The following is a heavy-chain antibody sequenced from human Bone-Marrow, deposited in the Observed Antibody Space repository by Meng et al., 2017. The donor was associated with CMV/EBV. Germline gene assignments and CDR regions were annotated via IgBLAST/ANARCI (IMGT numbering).Heavy chain of an antibody. CDR3: VRDCGGTYNS. V-gene: IGHV3-23*01. CDR1: GFACRTNE. J-gene: IGHJ4*02. Sequence: RLSCAGSGFACRTNEMTWVRQAPGKGPEWLASIKGRDGFMYYADSVKGRSTISRDTSKNTLNLQLNSLRVDDTALYYCVRDCGGTYNSWGQGTLVTSPQ. D-gene: IGHD2-21*01. CDR2: IKGRDGFM.